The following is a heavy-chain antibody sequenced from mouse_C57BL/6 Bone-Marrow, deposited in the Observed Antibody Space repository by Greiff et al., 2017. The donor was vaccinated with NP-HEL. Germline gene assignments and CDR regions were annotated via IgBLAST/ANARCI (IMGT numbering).Heavy chain of an antibody. CDR2: IYPGDGDT. CDR1: GYAFSSYW. V-gene: IGHV1-80*01. CDR3: ARDGDGYWYFDV. J-gene: IGHJ1*03. Sequence: VKLQESGAELVKPGASVKISCKASGYAFSSYWMNWVKQRPGKGLEWIGQIYPGDGDTNYNGKFKGKATLTADKSSSTAYMQLSSLTSEDSAVYFCARDGDGYWYFDVWGTGTTVTVSS. D-gene: IGHD2-13*01.